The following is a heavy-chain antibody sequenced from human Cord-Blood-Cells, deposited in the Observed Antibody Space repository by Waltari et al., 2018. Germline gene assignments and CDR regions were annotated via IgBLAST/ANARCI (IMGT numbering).Heavy chain of an antibody. CDR3: ARSRGYSYGDAFDI. J-gene: IGHJ3*02. Sequence: QLQLQESGPGLVKPSETPSLTCTVSGGSISSSSYYWGWNRQPPGKGLARIGSIYYSGSTYYNPSLKSRVTISVDTSKNQFSLKLSSVTAADTAVYYCARSRGYSYGDAFDIWGQGTMVTVSS. CDR2: IYYSGST. CDR1: GGSISSSSYY. V-gene: IGHV4-39*01. D-gene: IGHD5-18*01.